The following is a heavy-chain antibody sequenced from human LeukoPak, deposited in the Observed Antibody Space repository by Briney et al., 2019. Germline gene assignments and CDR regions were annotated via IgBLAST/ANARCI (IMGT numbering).Heavy chain of an antibody. CDR2: ISGTGGNT. CDR3: AKDREYSGSYRPGPTRYYYGMDV. CDR1: GFTFSSYA. Sequence: PGGSLRLSCAASGFTFSSYAMSWVRQAPGKGLEWVSGISGTGGNTYYADSVKGRFTISRDNSKNTLYLQKNSLRAEDTAVFYCAKDREYSGSYRPGPTRYYYGMDVWGQGTTVTVSS. D-gene: IGHD1-26*01. V-gene: IGHV3-23*01. J-gene: IGHJ6*02.